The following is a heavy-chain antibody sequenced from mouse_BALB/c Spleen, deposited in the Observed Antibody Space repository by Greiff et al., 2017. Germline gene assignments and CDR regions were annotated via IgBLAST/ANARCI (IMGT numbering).Heavy chain of an antibody. D-gene: IGHD1-1*01. CDR1: GFSLTSYG. CDR2: IWAGGST. Sequence: VKLVESGPGLVAPSQSLSITCTVSGFSLTSYGVHWVRQPPGKGLEWLGVIWAGGSTNYNSALMSRLSISKDNSKSQVFLKMNSLQTDDTAMYYCASQGYGSSWFAYWGQGTLVTVSA. J-gene: IGHJ3*01. V-gene: IGHV2-9*02. CDR3: ASQGYGSSWFAY.